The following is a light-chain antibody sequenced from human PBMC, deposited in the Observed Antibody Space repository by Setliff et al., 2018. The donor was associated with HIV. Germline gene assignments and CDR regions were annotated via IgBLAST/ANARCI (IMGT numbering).Light chain of an antibody. V-gene: IGLV2-14*01. CDR2: EVR. CDR1: SSDVGGYSY. Sequence: HSALTRPASVSGSPGQSITISCTGTSSDVGGYSYVSWYQQHPGKAPKLIIYEVRNRPSGVSNRFSGSKSGNTASLTISGLQAEDEADYYCSSYASSNTLPFGTGTKVTVL. CDR3: SSYASSNTLP. J-gene: IGLJ1*01.